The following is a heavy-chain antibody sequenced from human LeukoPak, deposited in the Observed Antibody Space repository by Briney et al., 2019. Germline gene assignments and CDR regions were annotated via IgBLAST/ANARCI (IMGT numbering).Heavy chain of an antibody. J-gene: IGHJ4*02. D-gene: IGHD4-17*01. V-gene: IGHV4-30-4*01. CDR1: GGSISSGDYY. Sequence: SETLSLTCTVSGGSISSGDYYWSWIRQPPGKGLEWIGYIYYSGSTYYNPSLKGRVTISVDTSKNQFSLKLSSVTAADTAVYYCAGASDYGDYADYFDYWGQGTLVTVSS. CDR2: IYYSGST. CDR3: AGASDYGDYADYFDY.